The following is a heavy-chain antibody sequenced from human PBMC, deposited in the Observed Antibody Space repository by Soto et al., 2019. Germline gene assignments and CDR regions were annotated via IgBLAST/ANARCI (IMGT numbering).Heavy chain of an antibody. J-gene: IGHJ4*02. D-gene: IGHD6-19*01. V-gene: IGHV3-7*03. CDR3: ARYSSGFDY. CDR2: IKQDGSEK. CDR1: GFTCSSYW. Sequence: EVQLVESGGGLVQPGGSLRLSCAASGFTCSSYWMSWVRQAPGKGLEWVANIKQDGSEKYYVDSVKGRFTISRDNSKNSLYLQMNTLRAEDTAVYYCARYSSGFDYWGQGTLVTVSS.